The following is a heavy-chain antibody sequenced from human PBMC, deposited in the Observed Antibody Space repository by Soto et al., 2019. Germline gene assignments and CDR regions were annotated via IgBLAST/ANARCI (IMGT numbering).Heavy chain of an antibody. CDR3: ARAGYSSSWYRWFDP. D-gene: IGHD6-13*01. Sequence: QVQLQQWGAGLLKPSETLSLTCAVYGGSFSGYYWSWIRQPPGKGLEWIGEINHSGSTNYSPSLKSRVTISVDTSKNQFSLKLSSVTAADTAVYYCARAGYSSSWYRWFDPWGQGTLVTVSS. J-gene: IGHJ5*02. CDR1: GGSFSGYY. CDR2: INHSGST. V-gene: IGHV4-34*01.